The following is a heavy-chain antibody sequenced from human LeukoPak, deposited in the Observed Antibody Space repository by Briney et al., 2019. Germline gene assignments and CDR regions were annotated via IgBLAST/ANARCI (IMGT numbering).Heavy chain of an antibody. Sequence: PSETLSLTCTVSGGSISRDYWSWIRQPPGKGLEWIGYIYYTGSTNYNPSLKCRVTISVDTSKNQFSLKLSSVTAADTAVYYCARDRPGGSSLDYWGQGTLVTVSS. CDR1: GGSISRDY. CDR3: ARDRPGGSSLDY. CDR2: IYYTGST. J-gene: IGHJ4*02. D-gene: IGHD6-13*01. V-gene: IGHV4-59*01.